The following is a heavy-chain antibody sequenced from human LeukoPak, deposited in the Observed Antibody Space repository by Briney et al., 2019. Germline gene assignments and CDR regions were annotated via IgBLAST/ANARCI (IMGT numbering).Heavy chain of an antibody. V-gene: IGHV1-18*01. CDR3: ARRQVTNWFDP. D-gene: IGHD2-21*02. CDR1: GYTFTSYG. CDR2: ISAYNGNT. Sequence: GASVKVSCKASGYTFTSYGISWVRQAPGQGLEWMGWISAYNGNTNYAQKFQGRVTMTRDTSISTAYMELSRLRSDDTAVYYCARRQVTNWFDPWGQGALVTVSS. J-gene: IGHJ5*02.